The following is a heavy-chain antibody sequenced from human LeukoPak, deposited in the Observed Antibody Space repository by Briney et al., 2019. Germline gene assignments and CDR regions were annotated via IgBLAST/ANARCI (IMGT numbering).Heavy chain of an antibody. CDR2: IRYDGSNK. D-gene: IGHD3-9*01. Sequence: PGGSLRLSCAASGFTLSSYGMHWVRQAPGKGLEWVAFIRYDGSNKYYADSVKGRFTISRDNSKNTLYLQMNSLRAEDTAVYYCAKDPPLVAYYFDYWGQGTLVTVSS. CDR1: GFTLSSYG. V-gene: IGHV3-30*02. CDR3: AKDPPLVAYYFDY. J-gene: IGHJ4*02.